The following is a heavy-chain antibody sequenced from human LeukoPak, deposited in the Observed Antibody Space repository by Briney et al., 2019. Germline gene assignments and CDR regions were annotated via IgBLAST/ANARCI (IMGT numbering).Heavy chain of an antibody. CDR2: IYPGDSDT. J-gene: IGHJ3*02. CDR3: ARALKGYCSSTSCYGAFDI. D-gene: IGHD2-2*01. CDR1: GYSFTSYW. Sequence: GESLKISCKGSGYSFTSYWIGWVRQMPGKGLEWMGIIYPGDSDTRYSPSFQGQVTISADKSISTAYLQWSSLKASDTAMYYCARALKGYCSSTSCYGAFDIWGQGTMVTVSS. V-gene: IGHV5-51*01.